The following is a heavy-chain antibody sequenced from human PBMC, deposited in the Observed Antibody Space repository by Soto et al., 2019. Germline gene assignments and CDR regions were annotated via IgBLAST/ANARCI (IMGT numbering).Heavy chain of an antibody. J-gene: IGHJ4*02. D-gene: IGHD5-18*01. Sequence: WIGQPPGKALEWLAHIFPNDEKSYSTPLKSRLTISKDTSKSQVVLTTTNMDPVDTATYYCARIQYSYGLYYFDYWGQGTLVTVFS. CDR3: ARIQYSYGLYYFDY. V-gene: IGHV2-26*01. CDR2: IFPNDEK.